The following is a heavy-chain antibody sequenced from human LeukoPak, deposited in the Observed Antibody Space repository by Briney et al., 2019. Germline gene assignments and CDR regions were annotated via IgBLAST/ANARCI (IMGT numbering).Heavy chain of an antibody. CDR2: IYYSGST. D-gene: IGHD1-26*01. J-gene: IGHJ4*02. V-gene: IGHV4-39*01. CDR1: GGSISSSSYY. CDR3: ARHQTVGASINVIDY. Sequence: SETLSLTCTVSGGSISSSSYYWGWIRQPPGRGLVWIGSIYYSGSTYYNPSLKSRVTISVDTSKNQFSLKLSSVTAADTAVYYCARHQTVGASINVIDYWGQGTLVTVSS.